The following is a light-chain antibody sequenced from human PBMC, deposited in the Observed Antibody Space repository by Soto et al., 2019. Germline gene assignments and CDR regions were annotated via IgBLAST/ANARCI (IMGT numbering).Light chain of an antibody. CDR1: SSDVGGYNS. V-gene: IGLV2-14*01. CDR2: EVS. Sequence: QSALTQPAPVSGSPGQSITISCTGTSSDVGGYNSVSWYQQHPGKAPKLMIYEVSNRPSGVSNRFSGSKSGNTASLTISGLQAEDEADYYCSSYTSSSTWVFGGGTKVTVL. J-gene: IGLJ3*02. CDR3: SSYTSSSTWV.